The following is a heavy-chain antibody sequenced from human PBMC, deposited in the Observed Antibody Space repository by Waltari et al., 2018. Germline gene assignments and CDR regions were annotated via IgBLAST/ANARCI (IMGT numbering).Heavy chain of an antibody. CDR1: GFSLATSGVG. D-gene: IGHD3-10*01. J-gene: IGHJ5*02. V-gene: IGHV2-5*02. CDR3: ARAYYYGSGSFYNVWFDP. CDR2: ISWADYK. Sequence: QITLKESGPTLVKPTQTLTLTCTFSGFSLATSGVGVALIRHPPGKALGWLALISWADYKRYSPSLRSSYTITKDTSKNQVVLTMTNMDPVDTATYFCARAYYYGSGSFYNVWFDPWGQGTLVTVSS.